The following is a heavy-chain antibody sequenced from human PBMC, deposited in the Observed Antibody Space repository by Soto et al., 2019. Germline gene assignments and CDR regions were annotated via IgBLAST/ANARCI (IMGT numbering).Heavy chain of an antibody. CDR2: MNPNSGNT. CDR1: GYTFTSYD. Sequence: ASVKVSCKASGYTFTSYDINWVRQATGQGREWMGWMNPNSGNTGYAQKFQGRVTMTRNTSISTAYMELSSLRSEDTAVYYCARRTMYCSSTSCQDYYYYGMDVWGQGXTVTVSS. D-gene: IGHD2-2*01. V-gene: IGHV1-8*01. CDR3: ARRTMYCSSTSCQDYYYYGMDV. J-gene: IGHJ6*02.